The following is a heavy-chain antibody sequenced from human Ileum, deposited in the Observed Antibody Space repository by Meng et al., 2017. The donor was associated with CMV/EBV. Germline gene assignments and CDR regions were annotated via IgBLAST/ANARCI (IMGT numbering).Heavy chain of an antibody. V-gene: IGHV1-18*01. Sequence: CQASGYTCIDYGSSWVRQAPGQGLEWMGWISTNNGNTNYAKNFQGRVTMTTDTSTSTVYMELRSLRSDDSAVYYCARDRGSYLAYLDHWGQGTLVTVSS. J-gene: IGHJ4*02. D-gene: IGHD1-26*01. CDR3: ARDRGSYLAYLDH. CDR2: ISTNNGNT. CDR1: GYTCIDYG.